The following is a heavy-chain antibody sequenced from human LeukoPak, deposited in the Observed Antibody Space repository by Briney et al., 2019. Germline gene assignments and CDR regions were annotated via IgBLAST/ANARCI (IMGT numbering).Heavy chain of an antibody. Sequence: GASVKVSCKASGYTFTSYGISWVRQAPGQGLEWMGWISAYNGNTNYAQKLQGRVTMTTDTSTSTAYMELRSLRSDDTAVYYCARVRGMGRWLQRNQYYFDYWGQGTLVTVSS. CDR2: ISAYNGNT. V-gene: IGHV1-18*01. J-gene: IGHJ4*02. CDR3: ARVRGMGRWLQRNQYYFDY. CDR1: GYTFTSYG. D-gene: IGHD5-24*01.